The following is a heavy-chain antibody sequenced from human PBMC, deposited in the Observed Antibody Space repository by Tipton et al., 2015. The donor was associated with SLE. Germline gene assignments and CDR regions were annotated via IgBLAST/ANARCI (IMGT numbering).Heavy chain of an antibody. CDR3: AKEVAAAGAYFDY. CDR2: ISWNSGSI. D-gene: IGHD6-13*01. J-gene: IGHJ4*02. Sequence: SLRLSCAASGFTFDDYAMHWVRQAPGKGLEWVSGISWNSGSIGYADSVKGRFTISRDNAKNSLYLQMNSLRAEDTALYYCAKEVAAAGAYFDYWCQGTLVTVSS. CDR1: GFTFDDYA. V-gene: IGHV3-9*01.